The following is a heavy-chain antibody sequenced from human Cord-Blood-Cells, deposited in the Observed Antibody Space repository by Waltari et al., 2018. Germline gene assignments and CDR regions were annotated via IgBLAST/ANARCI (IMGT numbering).Heavy chain of an antibody. V-gene: IGHV1-69*01. Sequence: QVQLVQSGAEVKKPGYSVKVSCKASGGTFSSYPHSSGRQAPGQGLEWMGGIIPIFGTANYAQKFQGRVTITADESTSTAYMELSSLRSEDTAVYYCASEGFGGAFDIWGQGTMVTVSS. D-gene: IGHD3-16*01. CDR1: GGTFSSYP. J-gene: IGHJ3*02. CDR3: ASEGFGGAFDI. CDR2: IIPIFGTA.